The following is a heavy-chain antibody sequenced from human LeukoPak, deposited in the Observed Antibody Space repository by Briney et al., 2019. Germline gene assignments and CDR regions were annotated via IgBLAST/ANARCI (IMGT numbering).Heavy chain of an antibody. CDR2: ISGSGSIK. J-gene: IGHJ4*02. CDR3: ARGATYAYYQDY. V-gene: IGHV3-23*01. CDR1: GFSFSSYA. Sequence: PGGSLRLSCAASGFSFSSYAMSWVRQAPGKGLEWVLGISGSGSIKYYADSVKGRFTISRDNSKNTLDLQINSLRAEDTAVYYCARGATYAYYQDYWGQGTLVTVSS. D-gene: IGHD1-26*01.